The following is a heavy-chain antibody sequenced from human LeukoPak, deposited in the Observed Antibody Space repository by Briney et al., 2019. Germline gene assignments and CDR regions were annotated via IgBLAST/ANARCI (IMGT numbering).Heavy chain of an antibody. D-gene: IGHD4-23*01. CDR3: ARGDDYGGNGIFDY. V-gene: IGHV1-2*02. J-gene: IGHJ4*02. Sequence: ASVKVSCKASGYTFTGYYIHWVRQAPGQGLEWMGWINPNSGGTNYAQKFQGRVTMTRGTSISTAYMELSRLRSDDTAVYYCARGDDYGGNGIFDYWGQGTLVTVSS. CDR2: INPNSGGT. CDR1: GYTFTGYY.